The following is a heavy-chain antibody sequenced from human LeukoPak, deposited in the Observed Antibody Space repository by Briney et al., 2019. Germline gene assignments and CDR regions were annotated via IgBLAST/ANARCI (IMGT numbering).Heavy chain of an antibody. D-gene: IGHD3-22*01. CDR3: ARTYYYDSSGYYTPYYFDY. CDR2: IYYSGST. V-gene: IGHV4-31*03. J-gene: IGHJ4*02. Sequence: SETLSLTCTVSGGSISSGGYYWSWIRQHPGKGLEWIGYIYYSGSTYNNPSLKSRVTISVDTSKNQFYLKLSSVTAADTAVYYCARTYYYDSSGYYTPYYFDYWGQGTLVTVSS. CDR1: GGSISSGGYY.